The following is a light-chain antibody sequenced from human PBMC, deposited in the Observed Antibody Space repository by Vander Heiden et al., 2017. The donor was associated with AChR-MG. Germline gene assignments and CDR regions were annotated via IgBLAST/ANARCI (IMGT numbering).Light chain of an antibody. V-gene: IGKV3-15*01. CDR1: QTISSN. Sequence: TQSPANLSASPGERVTLSCRARQTISSNLAWYQHKPGQAPRLLIYDASRRATGIPVKFSGSRSGTDFTLTIDSLQSEDFAVYYCQQYNNWPITFGQGTRLEI. J-gene: IGKJ5*01. CDR3: QQYNNWPIT. CDR2: DAS.